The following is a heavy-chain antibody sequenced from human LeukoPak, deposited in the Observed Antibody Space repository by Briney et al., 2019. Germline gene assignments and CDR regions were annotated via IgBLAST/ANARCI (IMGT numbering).Heavy chain of an antibody. D-gene: IGHD2-2*01. Sequence: PSETLSLTCTVSGGSISSYYWSWIRQPAGKGLEWIGRIYTSGSTNYNPSLKSRVTMSVDTSKNQFSLKLSSVTAADTAVYYCAREIVVVPAAMADWFDPWGQGTPVTVSS. V-gene: IGHV4-4*07. CDR1: GGSISSYY. CDR2: IYTSGST. J-gene: IGHJ5*02. CDR3: AREIVVVPAAMADWFDP.